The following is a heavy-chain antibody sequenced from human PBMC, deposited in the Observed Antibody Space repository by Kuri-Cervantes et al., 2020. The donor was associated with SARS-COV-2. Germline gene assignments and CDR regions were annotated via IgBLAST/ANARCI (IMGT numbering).Heavy chain of an antibody. CDR3: ARARVRGLITAYYYYGMDV. J-gene: IGHJ6*02. D-gene: IGHD3-10*01. CDR1: VYTFTGYY. Sequence: ASVNVSCKASVYTFTGYYIHWVRQAPGQGLEWMGWINPNSGGTNYAQKFQGWVTMTRDTYINTAYMELSRLRSDETAVYYCARARVRGLITAYYYYGMDVWGQGTTVTVSS. V-gene: IGHV1-2*04. CDR2: INPNSGGT.